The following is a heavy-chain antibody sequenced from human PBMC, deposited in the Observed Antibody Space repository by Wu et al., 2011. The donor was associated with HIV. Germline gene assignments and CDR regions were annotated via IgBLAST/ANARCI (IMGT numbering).Heavy chain of an antibody. J-gene: IGHJ5*01. V-gene: IGHV1-2*02. CDR1: GYTFSGYH. D-gene: IGHD2-15*01. Sequence: QVQLVQTGPEMKKPGASVKVSCKASGYTFSGYHIHWVRQAPGQGLEWVGWINPNSGATQCAKKFQERVAMTRDTTNNTVYVELNRLTSDDTATYYCARDWGATVVVYLLDSWGQGTPVTVSS. CDR2: INPNSGAT. CDR3: ARDWGATVVVYLLDS.